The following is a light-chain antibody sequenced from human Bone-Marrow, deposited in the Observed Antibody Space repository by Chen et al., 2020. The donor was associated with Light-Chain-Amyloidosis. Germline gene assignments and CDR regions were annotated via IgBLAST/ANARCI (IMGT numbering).Light chain of an antibody. CDR1: SSDVGGYNY. CDR3: SSYASTNTSV. J-gene: IGLJ1*01. V-gene: IGLV2-14*03. Sequence: QSALTQPASVSGSPGQSITISCTGTSSDVGGYNYVSWYQQYPGKAPKLLIYDVRNRPSGVSNRFSGSTSGNTASVTIAGLQAEDGADYCCSSYASTNTSVFGTGTEVTVL. CDR2: DVR.